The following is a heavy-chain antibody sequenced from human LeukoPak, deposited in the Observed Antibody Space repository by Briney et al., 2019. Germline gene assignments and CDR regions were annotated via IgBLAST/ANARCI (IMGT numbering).Heavy chain of an antibody. CDR3: ARVGYCTNGVCYNWFDP. Sequence: SETLSLTCTVSGDSISRSSYYWGWIRQPPGKGLEWIGSIYYSGSTHYNPSLKSRVTISADTSKNQFSLKLAPVTAADTSVYFCARVGYCTNGVCYNWFDPWGQGTLVTVSS. V-gene: IGHV4-39*01. CDR2: IYYSGST. D-gene: IGHD2-8*01. CDR1: GDSISRSSYY. J-gene: IGHJ5*02.